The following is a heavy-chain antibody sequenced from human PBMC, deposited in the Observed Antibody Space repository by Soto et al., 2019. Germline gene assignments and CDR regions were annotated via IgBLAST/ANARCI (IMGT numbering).Heavy chain of an antibody. Sequence: QTLSLTCAISGDSVSSNSAAWNGIRQSPSRGLEWLGRTYYRSKWYNDYAVSVKSRITINPDTSKNQFSMQLNSVTLEDTAVDYCAIEVGGIYYYCYYGMDIWGQGTTVTVSS. D-gene: IGHD6-19*01. CDR2: TYYRSKWYN. J-gene: IGHJ6*02. V-gene: IGHV6-1*01. CDR3: AIEVGGIYYYCYYGMDI. CDR1: GDSVSSNSAA.